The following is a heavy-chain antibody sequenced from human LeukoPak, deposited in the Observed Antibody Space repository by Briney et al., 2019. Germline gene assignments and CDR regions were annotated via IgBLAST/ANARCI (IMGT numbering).Heavy chain of an antibody. Sequence: GGSLRLSCSASGFTFSNYPMHWVRQAPGKGLEYVSGINSNEGSTNYADSLKGRFTISRDNHKNTLHLQMSSLRAEDTTVYYCASAGSSMGYGGYDSLDFWGQGTLVTVSS. CDR1: GFTFSNYP. CDR3: ASAGSSMGYGGYDSLDF. CDR2: INSNEGST. V-gene: IGHV3-64*03. J-gene: IGHJ4*02. D-gene: IGHD5-12*01.